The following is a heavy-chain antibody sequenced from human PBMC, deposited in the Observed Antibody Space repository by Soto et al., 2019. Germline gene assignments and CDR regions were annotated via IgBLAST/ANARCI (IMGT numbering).Heavy chain of an antibody. D-gene: IGHD4-17*01. J-gene: IGHJ5*02. Sequence: ASETLSLTCTISGGSISPYSWTWIRQSPGKGLEWIGYVSHSGRTFYTPSLKSRLNMSLDTSRSQFSLRLKSVSAADTAVYYCARLLGGYDDYGGWFAPWGQGTLVTVSS. V-gene: IGHV4-59*01. CDR1: GGSISPYS. CDR2: VSHSGRT. CDR3: ARLLGGYDDYGGWFAP.